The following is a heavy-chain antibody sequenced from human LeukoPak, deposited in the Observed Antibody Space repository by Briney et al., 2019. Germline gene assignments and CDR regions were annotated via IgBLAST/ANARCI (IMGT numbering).Heavy chain of an antibody. D-gene: IGHD6-13*01. CDR3: ASEQHGRFDY. J-gene: IGHJ4*02. V-gene: IGHV1-3*01. CDR1: GYTFTNYA. Sequence: ASVKLSCKASGYTFTNYAIRWVRQAPGQRLEWMGWINAGNGNTKYSQKFQGRVTITRDTSASTAYMELSSLRSEDTAVYFCASEQHGRFDYWGQGTLATVSS. CDR2: INAGNGNT.